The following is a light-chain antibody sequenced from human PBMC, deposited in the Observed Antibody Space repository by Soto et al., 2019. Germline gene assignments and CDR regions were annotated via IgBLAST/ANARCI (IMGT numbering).Light chain of an antibody. CDR2: AAS. J-gene: IGKJ4*01. V-gene: IGKV1-27*01. CDR3: QKYDGVPLT. CDR1: QGIANH. Sequence: DIQMTQSPSSLSASVGDRVNITCRASQGIANHLAWYQQQPGKVPRLLIDAASTLQSGVPSRFSGSGSKRDFTLTIANLQPEDVATYYCQKYDGVPLTFGGGTKVDIK.